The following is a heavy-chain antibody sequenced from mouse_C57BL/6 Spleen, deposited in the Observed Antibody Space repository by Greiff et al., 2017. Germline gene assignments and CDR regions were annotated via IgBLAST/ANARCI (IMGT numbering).Heavy chain of an antibody. CDR1: GYTFTSYW. J-gene: IGHJ2*01. V-gene: IGHV1-69*01. Sequence: VQLQQPGAELVMPGASVKLSCKASGYTFTSYWMHWVKQRPGQGLEWIGEIDPSDSYTNYNQKFKGKSTLTVDKSSSTAYMQLSSLTSEDSAVYYCAREGGLRTDGVDYWGQGTTLTVSS. CDR2: IDPSDSYT. D-gene: IGHD2-4*01. CDR3: AREGGLRTDGVDY.